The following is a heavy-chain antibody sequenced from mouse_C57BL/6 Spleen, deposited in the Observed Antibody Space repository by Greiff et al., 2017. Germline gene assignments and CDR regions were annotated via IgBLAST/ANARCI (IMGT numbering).Heavy chain of an antibody. CDR3: ARGGYDYDGAWFAY. Sequence: VQLQQPGAELVMPGASVKLSCKASGYTFTSYWMHWVKQRPGQGLEWIGEIDPSDSYTNYNQKFKGKSTLTVDKSSSTAYMQLSSLTSEDSAVYYCARGGYDYDGAWFAYWGQGTLGTGSA. CDR2: IDPSDSYT. CDR1: GYTFTSYW. D-gene: IGHD2-4*01. J-gene: IGHJ3*01. V-gene: IGHV1-69*01.